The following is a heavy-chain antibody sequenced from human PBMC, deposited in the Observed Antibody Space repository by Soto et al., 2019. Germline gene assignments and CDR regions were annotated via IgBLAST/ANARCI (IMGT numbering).Heavy chain of an antibody. D-gene: IGHD3-10*01. CDR3: ARAVTWGLDV. CDR1: GFTFSLYS. V-gene: IGHV3-48*02. Sequence: EVQLVESGGGLVQPGGSLRLSCAASGFTFSLYSMSWVRQAPGKGLEWASYISRSSTGIHYADSVKGQFTISRDDATNSMHLHMNSLRDGDTAVYYCARAVTWGLDVWGQGTTVSISS. J-gene: IGHJ6*02. CDR2: ISRSSTGI.